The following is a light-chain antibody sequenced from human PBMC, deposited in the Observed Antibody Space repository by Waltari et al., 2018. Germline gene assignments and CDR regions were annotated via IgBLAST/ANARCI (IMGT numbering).Light chain of an antibody. CDR2: KSS. CDR3: QQCRNLRT. J-gene: IGKJ1*01. Sequence: DIQMNQSPSTLYASLGDRVTITCRASQRLSNWLAWYQQKPGKAPKVLIYKSSTLESGVPSMFSGSGSGTEFTLTISSLQADDFATYYCQQCRNLRTFGQGTKVEI. V-gene: IGKV1-5*03. CDR1: QRLSNW.